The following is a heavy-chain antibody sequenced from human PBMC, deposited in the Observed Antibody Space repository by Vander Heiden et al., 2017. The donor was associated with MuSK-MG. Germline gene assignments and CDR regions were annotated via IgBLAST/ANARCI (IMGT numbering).Heavy chain of an antibody. CDR3: ARRGVTRGYFDY. D-gene: IGHD1-1*01. CDR1: GYSISSGYY. Sequence: QVQLQESGPGLVKPSETLSLTCAVSGYSISSGYYWGWIRQPPGKGLGWIGSIYHSGSTYYNPALKSRVTISVDTSKNKFSLKLRSVTAADTAVYYFARRGVTRGYFDYWGQGTMVTVYS. CDR2: IYHSGST. V-gene: IGHV4-38-2*01. J-gene: IGHJ4*02.